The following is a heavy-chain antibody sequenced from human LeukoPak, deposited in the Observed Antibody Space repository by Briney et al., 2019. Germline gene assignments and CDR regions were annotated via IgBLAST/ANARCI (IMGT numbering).Heavy chain of an antibody. CDR1: GFTVSSNY. J-gene: IGHJ6*02. D-gene: IGHD3-10*01. Sequence: GGSLRLSCAASGFTVSSNYMSWVRQAPGKGLEWVSVIYSGGSTYYADSVKGRFTISRNNSKNTLYLQMNSPRAEDTAVYYCARDNYYGSGSYYIPSYYYYGMDVWGQGTTVTVSS. V-gene: IGHV3-66*02. CDR2: IYSGGST. CDR3: ARDNYYGSGSYYIPSYYYYGMDV.